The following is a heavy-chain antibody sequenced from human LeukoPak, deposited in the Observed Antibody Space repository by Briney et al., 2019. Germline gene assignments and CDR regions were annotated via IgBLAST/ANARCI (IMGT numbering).Heavy chain of an antibody. J-gene: IGHJ5*02. Sequence: GGSLRLSCAASGFTFSSYWMHWVRQAPGKGLVWVSRINSDGSSTGYADSVKGRFTISRDNAKNTLYLQMNSLRAEDTAVYYCARDPPYYDFWSGYPKNWFDPWGQGTLVTVSS. CDR1: GFTFSSYW. V-gene: IGHV3-74*01. D-gene: IGHD3-3*01. CDR3: ARDPPYYDFWSGYPKNWFDP. CDR2: INSDGSST.